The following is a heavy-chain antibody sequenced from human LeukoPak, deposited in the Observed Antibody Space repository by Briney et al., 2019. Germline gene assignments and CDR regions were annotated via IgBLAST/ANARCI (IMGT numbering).Heavy chain of an antibody. D-gene: IGHD6-19*01. Sequence: SETLSLTCTVSGGSISSYYWSWIRQPPGKGLEWIGYIYYSGSTNYNPSLKSRVTISVDTSKNQFSLKPSSVTAADTAVYYCARGLAAAAVAGLDYWGQGTLVTVSS. J-gene: IGHJ4*02. CDR3: ARGLAAAAVAGLDY. CDR1: GGSISSYY. CDR2: IYYSGST. V-gene: IGHV4-59*01.